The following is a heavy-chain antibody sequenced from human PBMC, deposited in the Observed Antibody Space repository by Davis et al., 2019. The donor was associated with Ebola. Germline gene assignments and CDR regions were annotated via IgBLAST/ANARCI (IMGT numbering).Heavy chain of an antibody. D-gene: IGHD6-19*01. CDR3: AKDTSNVWFDV. CDR2: IWIHGNDW. Sequence: TLTLSCAASGFPFSPYGMHWVRHAPRKGLDWVAGIWIHGNDWLYADSVRGRFTISRANSKNTVYLQMNSLRVEDTAIYYCAKDTSNVWFDVWGPGTMVTVSS. V-gene: IGHV3-33*06. CDR1: GFPFSPYG. J-gene: IGHJ3*01.